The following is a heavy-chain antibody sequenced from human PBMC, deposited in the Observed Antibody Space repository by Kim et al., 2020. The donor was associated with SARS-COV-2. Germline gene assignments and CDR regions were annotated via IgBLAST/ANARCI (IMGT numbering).Heavy chain of an antibody. D-gene: IGHD3-9*01. Sequence: SETLSLTCTVSGGSISSYYWSWIRQPPGKGLEWIGYIYYSGSTNYNPSLKSRVTISVDTSKNQFSLKLSSVTAADTAVYYCARGGYFDWLPFDYWGQGTL. J-gene: IGHJ4*02. V-gene: IGHV4-59*01. CDR3: ARGGYFDWLPFDY. CDR1: GGSISSYY. CDR2: IYYSGST.